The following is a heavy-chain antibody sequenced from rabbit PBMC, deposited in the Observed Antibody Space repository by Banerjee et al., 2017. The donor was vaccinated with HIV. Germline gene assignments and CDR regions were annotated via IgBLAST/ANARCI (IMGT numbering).Heavy chain of an antibody. Sequence: QSLEESGGDLVKPEGSLTLTCTASGFSVSSNYDMFWVRQAPGKGLEWIAYIWPGDGGTYYASWAKGRFTISKTSSTTVTLQMTSLTVADTATYFCGRADAYYAGVGYPPNLWGPGTLVTVS. D-gene: IGHD4-2*01. J-gene: IGHJ4*01. CDR1: GFSVSSNYD. CDR2: IWPGDGGT. V-gene: IGHV1S40*01. CDR3: GRADAYYAGVGYPPNL.